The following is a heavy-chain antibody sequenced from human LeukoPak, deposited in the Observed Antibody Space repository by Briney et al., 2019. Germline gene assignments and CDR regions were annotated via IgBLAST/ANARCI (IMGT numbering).Heavy chain of an antibody. CDR3: ATFQGIPGG. CDR2: MNSDGSSI. V-gene: IGHV3-74*03. CDR1: GFSFSTSW. J-gene: IGHJ4*02. Sequence: PGGSLRLSCAASGFSFSTSWMYWVRQAPGKGLVWVSRMNSDGSSITYADPVKGRFTISRDNAKNTLYLQMNSLRAEDTAVYYCATFQGIPGGWGQGTLVTVSS. D-gene: IGHD6-13*01.